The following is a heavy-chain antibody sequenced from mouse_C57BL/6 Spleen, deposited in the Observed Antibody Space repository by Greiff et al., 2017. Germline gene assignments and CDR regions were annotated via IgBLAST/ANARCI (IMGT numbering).Heavy chain of an antibody. CDR2: INPNYGTT. J-gene: IGHJ3*01. Sequence: VQLQQSGPELVKPGASVKISCKASGYSFTDYNMNWVKQSNGKSLEWIGVINPNYGTTSYNQKFKGKATLTVDQSSSTAYMQLNSLTSEDSAVYCCAREGGYDYDGGRTFYWGQGTLVTVSA. D-gene: IGHD2-4*01. CDR3: AREGGYDYDGGRTFY. CDR1: GYSFTDYN. V-gene: IGHV1-39*01.